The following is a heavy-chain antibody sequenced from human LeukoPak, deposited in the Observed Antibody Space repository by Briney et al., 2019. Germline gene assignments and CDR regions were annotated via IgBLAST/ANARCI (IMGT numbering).Heavy chain of an antibody. V-gene: IGHV4-39*07. CDR2: ISSTGNT. CDR3: ARVLGYSYGHFDY. J-gene: IGHJ4*02. D-gene: IGHD5-18*01. CDR1: GVSINSRYYD. Sequence: SETLSLTCSVSGVSINSRYYDWWGWIRQPPGKGLEWIGSISSTGNTYYKPSLRTRVTISLDTSKNQFSLKLSSVTAADTAVYYCARVLGYSYGHFDYWGQGTLVTVSS.